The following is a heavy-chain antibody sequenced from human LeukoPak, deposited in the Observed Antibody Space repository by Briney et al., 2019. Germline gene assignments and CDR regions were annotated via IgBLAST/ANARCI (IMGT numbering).Heavy chain of an antibody. CDR2: ISAYNGNT. Sequence: GASVKVSCKVSGYTLTELSMHWVRQAPGQGLEWMGWISAYNGNTNYAQKLQGRVTMTTDTSTSTAYMELRSLRSDDTAVYYCARRESRYSSGWTGFDYWGQGTLVTVSS. D-gene: IGHD6-19*01. CDR3: ARRESRYSSGWTGFDY. J-gene: IGHJ4*02. V-gene: IGHV1-18*01. CDR1: GYTLTELS.